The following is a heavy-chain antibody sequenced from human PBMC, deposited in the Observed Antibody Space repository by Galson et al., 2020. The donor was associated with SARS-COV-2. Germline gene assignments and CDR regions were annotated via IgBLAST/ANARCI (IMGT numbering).Heavy chain of an antibody. CDR1: GGPLSSGGYY. Sequence: TSETLSTTRTISGGPLSSGGYYWSWIRPHPGNGLEWIGYIYYTGSPHYNPSLKSRVTITADTSKNQFSLRRSTVTAADTAVYYCARAPMTMIVVVDAFDSWGQGTMVTVSA. CDR2: IYYTGSP. D-gene: IGHD3-22*01. V-gene: IGHV4-31*03. J-gene: IGHJ3*02. CDR3: ARAPMTMIVVVDAFDS.